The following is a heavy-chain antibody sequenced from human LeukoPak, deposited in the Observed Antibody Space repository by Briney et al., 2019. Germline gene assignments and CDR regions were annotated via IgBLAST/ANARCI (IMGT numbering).Heavy chain of an antibody. CDR1: GFTFSNAW. J-gene: IGHJ4*02. Sequence: GGSLRLSCAASGFTFSNAWMSWVRQAPGKGLERVGRIKSKTDGGTTDYAAPVKGRFTISRDDSKNTLYLQMNSLRAEDTAVYYCASQTTMIDGGFDYWGQGTLVTVSS. V-gene: IGHV3-15*01. D-gene: IGHD3-22*01. CDR3: ASQTTMIDGGFDY. CDR2: IKSKTDGGTT.